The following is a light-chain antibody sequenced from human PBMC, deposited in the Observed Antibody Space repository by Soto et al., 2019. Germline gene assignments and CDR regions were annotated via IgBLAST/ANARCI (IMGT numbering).Light chain of an antibody. CDR3: QQRSNWPS. CDR1: QSISAH. Sequence: EIVMTQSPATLSVSPGERATLSCRASQSISAHLAWYQQKPGQAPRLLIYGASSRATGIPDRFGGSGSGTDFTLTISSLEPEDFAVYYCQQRSNWPSFGQGTRLEIK. V-gene: IGKV3-11*01. J-gene: IGKJ5*01. CDR2: GAS.